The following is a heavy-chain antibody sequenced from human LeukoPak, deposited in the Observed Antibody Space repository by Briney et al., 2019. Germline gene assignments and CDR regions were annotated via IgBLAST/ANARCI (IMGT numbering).Heavy chain of an antibody. CDR1: GFTFSSYG. D-gene: IGHD6-13*01. Sequence: GGSLRLSCAASGFTFSSYGMHWVRQAPGKGLEWVAFIRYDGSNKYYADSVKGRFTISRDNSKNTLYLQMNSLRAEDTAVYYCAKDGWEQLVGYYFDYWGQGTLVTVSS. CDR3: AKDGWEQLVGYYFDY. J-gene: IGHJ4*02. V-gene: IGHV3-30*02. CDR2: IRYDGSNK.